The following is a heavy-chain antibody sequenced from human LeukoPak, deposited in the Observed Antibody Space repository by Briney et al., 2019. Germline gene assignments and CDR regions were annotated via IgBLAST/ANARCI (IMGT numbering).Heavy chain of an antibody. CDR2: ISSSSTYI. J-gene: IGHJ6*03. CDR3: AREEGYYYMDV. V-gene: IGHV3-21*01. Sequence: PGGSLRLSCAASGFSFRSYSMNWVRQAPGKGLEWVSFISSSSTYIYYVDSVKGRFTISRDNAKNSLFLQMNSLRAEDTAVYYCAREEGYYYMDVWGKGTTVTVSS. CDR1: GFSFRSYS.